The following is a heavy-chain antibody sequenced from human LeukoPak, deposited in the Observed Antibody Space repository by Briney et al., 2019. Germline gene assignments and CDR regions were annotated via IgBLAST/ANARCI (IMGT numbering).Heavy chain of an antibody. Sequence: GGSLRLSCAASGFTFSSYEMNWVRQAPGKGLEWVSYISSSGNTIYYADSVKGRFTISRDNAKNSLYLQMNSLRAEDTAVYYCAREWFGESNNWFDPWGQGTLVTVSS. D-gene: IGHD3-10*01. CDR2: ISSSGNTI. CDR3: AREWFGESNNWFDP. J-gene: IGHJ5*02. V-gene: IGHV3-48*03. CDR1: GFTFSSYE.